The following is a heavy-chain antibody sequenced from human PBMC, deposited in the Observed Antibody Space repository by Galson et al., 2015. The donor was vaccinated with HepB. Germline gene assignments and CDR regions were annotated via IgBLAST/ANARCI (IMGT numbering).Heavy chain of an antibody. CDR1: GYTFTGYY. V-gene: IGHV1-2*02. D-gene: IGHD2-15*01. CDR2: FNPNNNDT. J-gene: IGHJ2*01. CDR3: ARVRAGSGGWHLDL. Sequence: SVKVSCKASGYTFTGYYMHWVRQAPGQGLEWMGWFNPNNNDTNHAQNFQGRVAMTRDTSISTAYMELTRLKSDDTAVYYCARVRAGSGGWHLDLWGRGTLVIVSS.